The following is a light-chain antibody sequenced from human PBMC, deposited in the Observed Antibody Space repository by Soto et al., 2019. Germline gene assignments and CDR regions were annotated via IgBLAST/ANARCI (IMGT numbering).Light chain of an antibody. V-gene: IGLV2-14*01. CDR1: SSDVGGYNY. CDR3: SSYTSSSTLV. J-gene: IGLJ2*01. CDR2: EVS. Sequence: ALTQPASVSGSPGQSITISCTGTSSDVGGYNYVSWYQQHPGKAPKLMIYEVSNRPSGVSNRFSGSKSGNTASLTISGLQAEDEADYYCSSYTSSSTLVFGGGTQLTVL.